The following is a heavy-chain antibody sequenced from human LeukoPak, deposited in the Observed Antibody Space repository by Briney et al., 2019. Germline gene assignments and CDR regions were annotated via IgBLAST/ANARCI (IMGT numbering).Heavy chain of an antibody. CDR3: ARDSHRPFFGDHYTPWFDP. CDR1: GGSITSDY. D-gene: IGHD3-3*01. CDR2: FSYSGST. J-gene: IGHJ5*02. Sequence: SETLSLTCTLSGGSITSDYWSWIRQSPGKGLEWIGYFSYSGSTHYSPSLTSRVAISVDTSRNQLSLKLRSVTAADTAVYYCARDSHRPFFGDHYTPWFDPWGQGTLVTVSS. V-gene: IGHV4-59*12.